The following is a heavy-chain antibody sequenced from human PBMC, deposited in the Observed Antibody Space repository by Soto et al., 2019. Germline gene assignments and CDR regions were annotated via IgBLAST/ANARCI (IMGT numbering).Heavy chain of an antibody. V-gene: IGHV3-15*01. CDR1: GFTFSNAW. D-gene: IGHD6-19*01. Sequence: EVQLVESGGGLVKPGESLRLSCAASGFTFSNAWMNWVRQVPGKGLEWVARIKTKDQGGTTDYAAPVKGRFTISRDDSKNTLNLQMNSLKTEDAGVYCCADIAVSHKGDYWGQGTQVTLSS. CDR3: ADIAVSHKGDY. CDR2: IKTKDQGGTT. J-gene: IGHJ4*02.